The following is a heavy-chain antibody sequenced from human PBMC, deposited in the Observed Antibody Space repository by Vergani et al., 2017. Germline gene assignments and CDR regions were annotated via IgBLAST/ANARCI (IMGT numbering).Heavy chain of an antibody. J-gene: IGHJ4*02. CDR1: GGSISSYY. Sequence: QVQLQESGPGLVKPSETLSLTCTVSGGSISSYYWSWIRQPPGKGLEWIGYIYYSGRTNYNPSLKRRVTISVDTSKNQFSLKLSSVTAAATAGYYCAGGFYGGNSCFDYWGQGTLVTVSS. V-gene: IGHV4-59*01. D-gene: IGHD4-23*01. CDR2: IYYSGRT. CDR3: AGGFYGGNSCFDY.